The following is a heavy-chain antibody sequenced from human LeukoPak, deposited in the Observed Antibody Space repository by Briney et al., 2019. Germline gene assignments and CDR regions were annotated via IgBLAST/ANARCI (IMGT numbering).Heavy chain of an antibody. CDR1: GFTFSSYW. J-gene: IGHJ4*02. V-gene: IGHV3-7*03. CDR3: AKDGYVSWAYQLSHFDY. CDR2: IKQGGTEK. Sequence: GGSLRLSCAASGFTFSSYWMSWVRQAPGKGLEWVANIKQGGTEKYYVDSVKGRFTISRDNAKNSLYLQMNSLRAEDTAVYYCAKDGYVSWAYQLSHFDYWGQGTLVTVSS. D-gene: IGHD2-2*03.